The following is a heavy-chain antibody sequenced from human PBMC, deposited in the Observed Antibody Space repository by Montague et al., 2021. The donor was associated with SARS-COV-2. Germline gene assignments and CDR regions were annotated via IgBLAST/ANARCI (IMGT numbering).Heavy chain of an antibody. V-gene: IGHV4-34*01. Sequence: SETLSLTCAVYGGSFSGYYWTWIRQSPGKGLEWIAEINHSGTTNYNFNPSLRSRVTISVYTSKSQFSLKLSTVTAADTGVYYCARWDPQTLTLIGLRGKSASDXWGRGTLVTVSS. CDR1: GGSFSGYY. CDR2: INHSGTT. J-gene: IGHJ4*01. CDR3: ARWDPQTLTLIGLRGKSASDX. D-gene: IGHD4-23*01.